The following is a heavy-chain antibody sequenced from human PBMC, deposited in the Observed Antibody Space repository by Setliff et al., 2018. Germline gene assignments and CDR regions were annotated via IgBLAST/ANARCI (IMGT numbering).Heavy chain of an antibody. V-gene: IGHV4-61*09. CDR2: IQTSGTT. CDR1: GGSISSGNYY. CDR3: ARVPSGNYQYYLDH. Sequence: SETLSLTCTVSGGSISSGNYYWSWIRQPAGKGLEWIGHIQTSGTTNYNPSLKSRVTISVDTSKNQFSLNLSSVTAADTAVYYCARVPSGNYQYYLDHWGQGTLVTVAS. J-gene: IGHJ4*02. D-gene: IGHD1-26*01.